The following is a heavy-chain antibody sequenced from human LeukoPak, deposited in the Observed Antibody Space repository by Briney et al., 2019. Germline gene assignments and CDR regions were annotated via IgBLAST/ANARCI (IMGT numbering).Heavy chain of an antibody. CDR1: GGSISSSRYY. CDR3: ARDQGIAVAGTRYDWFDP. D-gene: IGHD6-19*01. Sequence: SETLSLTCTVSGGSISSSRYYWGWIRQPPGKGLEWIGSIYYTGSTYYNPSLRSRVSISVDTSKNQFTLKLSSVTAADTAVYYCARDQGIAVAGTRYDWFDPWGQGTLVTVSS. CDR2: IYYTGST. V-gene: IGHV4-39*06. J-gene: IGHJ5*02.